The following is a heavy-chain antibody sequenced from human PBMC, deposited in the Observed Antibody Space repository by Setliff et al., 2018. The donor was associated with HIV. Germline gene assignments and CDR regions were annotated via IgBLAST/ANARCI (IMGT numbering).Heavy chain of an antibody. CDR1: GGSISSYY. CDR2: IYYSGST. Sequence: NPSETLSLTCTVSGGSISSYYWSWIRQPPGKGLEWIGYIYYSGSTNYNPSLKSRVTISVDTSKNQFSPKLNSVTAADTAVYYCARGVPFDYWGQGTLVTVSS. J-gene: IGHJ4*02. CDR3: ARGVPFDY. V-gene: IGHV4-59*01.